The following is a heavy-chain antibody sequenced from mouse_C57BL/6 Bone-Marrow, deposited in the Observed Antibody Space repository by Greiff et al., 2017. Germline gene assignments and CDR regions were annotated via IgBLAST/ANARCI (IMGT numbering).Heavy chain of an antibody. V-gene: IGHV1-74*01. Sequence: QVQLQQPGAELVKPGASVKVSCKASGYTFTSYWMHSVKQRPGQGLEWIGRINPSDSDTNYNQKFKGKATLTVDKSSSTAYMQLSSLRSEDAAVYYCAIRLTGTYLDYWGQGTTLTVSS. J-gene: IGHJ2*01. CDR1: GYTFTSYW. CDR3: AIRLTGTYLDY. D-gene: IGHD4-1*01. CDR2: INPSDSDT.